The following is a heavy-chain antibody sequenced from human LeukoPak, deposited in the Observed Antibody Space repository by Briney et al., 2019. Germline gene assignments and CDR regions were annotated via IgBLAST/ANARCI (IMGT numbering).Heavy chain of an antibody. V-gene: IGHV1-8*01. Sequence: ASVKVSCKASGYTFTSYDINWVRQATGQGLEWMGWMNPNSGNTGYAQKFQGRVTMTRNTSISTAYMELSSLRSEDTAVHYCARGKRWLQLMVYWGQGTLVTVSS. CDR3: ARGKRWLQLMVY. CDR1: GYTFTSYD. J-gene: IGHJ4*02. D-gene: IGHD5-24*01. CDR2: MNPNSGNT.